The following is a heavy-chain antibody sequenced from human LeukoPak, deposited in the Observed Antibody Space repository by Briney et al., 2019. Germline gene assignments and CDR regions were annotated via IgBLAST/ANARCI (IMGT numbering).Heavy chain of an antibody. Sequence: GESLKISCKISGDRLTNNWIGWVRQVPGKGLEWMGLIYPGNSDTRYSPLFQGQVTLSVDRSISTAYLHWSGLKASDTAIYYCARFPLTSSLDYWGQGTLVTVSS. CDR1: GDRLTNNW. D-gene: IGHD6-13*01. CDR3: ARFPLTSSLDY. CDR2: IYPGNSDT. J-gene: IGHJ4*02. V-gene: IGHV5-51*01.